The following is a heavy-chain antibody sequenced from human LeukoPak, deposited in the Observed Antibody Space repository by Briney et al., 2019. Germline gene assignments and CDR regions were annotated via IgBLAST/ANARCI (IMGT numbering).Heavy chain of an antibody. Sequence: SETLSLTCTVSGGSISSYYWSWIRQPPGKGLEWIGYIYYSGSTNYNPSLKSRVTISVDTSKNQFSLELSSVTAADTAVYYCARQMDTAMVTGHYYYYMDVWGKGTTVTVSS. J-gene: IGHJ6*03. CDR2: IYYSGST. D-gene: IGHD5-18*01. CDR3: ARQMDTAMVTGHYYYYMDV. V-gene: IGHV4-59*08. CDR1: GGSISSYY.